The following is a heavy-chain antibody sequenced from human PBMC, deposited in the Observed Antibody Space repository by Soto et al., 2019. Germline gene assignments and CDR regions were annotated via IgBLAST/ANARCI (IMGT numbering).Heavy chain of an antibody. J-gene: IGHJ3*02. D-gene: IGHD2-8*01. Sequence: GGSLRLSCEASGLTFGAYGMHWVRQAPGKGLEWVATISYDGSKKYFGDSVKGRFTISKDNSKSTLYLEMNSLRTEDTAVYYCAKASHCNKGRCSLGLIGDRAFDIWGQGTMVTVSS. CDR3: AKASHCNKGRCSLGLIGDRAFDI. CDR1: GLTFGAYG. V-gene: IGHV3-30*18. CDR2: ISYDGSKK.